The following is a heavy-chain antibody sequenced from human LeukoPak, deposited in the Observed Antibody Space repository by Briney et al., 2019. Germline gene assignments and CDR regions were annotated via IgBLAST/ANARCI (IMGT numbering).Heavy chain of an antibody. V-gene: IGHV5-51*01. J-gene: IGHJ5*02. Sequence: GESLQISCKGSGYSFTIYWIGWVRQMPGKGLEWMGIIYPGDSNTRYSPSFQGQVTISADKSISTAYLQWSSLKASDTAMYYCARPRWGFGEHNWFDPWGQGTLVTVSS. CDR3: ARPRWGFGEHNWFDP. CDR2: IYPGDSNT. D-gene: IGHD3-10*01. CDR1: GYSFTIYW.